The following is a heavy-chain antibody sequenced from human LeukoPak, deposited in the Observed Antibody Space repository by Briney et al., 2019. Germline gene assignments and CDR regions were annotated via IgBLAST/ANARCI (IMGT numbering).Heavy chain of an antibody. CDR3: AKDSSGSGSYWDY. V-gene: IGHV3-23*01. CDR1: GFTFSSYV. J-gene: IGHJ4*02. CDR2: ISGSGGST. Sequence: GRSVPLSCAASGFTFSSYVVHWVRQAPGKGLEWVSAISGSGGSTYYADSVKGRFSSSRVNSKVTLDLQMKSLRGEDTAVYYGAKDSSGSGSYWDYWGQGTLVTVSS. D-gene: IGHD3-10*01.